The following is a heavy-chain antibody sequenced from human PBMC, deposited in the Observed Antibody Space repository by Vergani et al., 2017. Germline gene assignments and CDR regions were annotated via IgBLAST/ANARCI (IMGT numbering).Heavy chain of an antibody. CDR1: GFTFSSYG. CDR2: IWYDGSNK. Sequence: QVQLVESGGGVVQPGRSLRLSCAASGFTFSSYGMHWVRQAPGKGLEWVAVIWYDGSNKYYADSVKGRFTISRDNSKNTLYLQMNSLRAEDTAVYYCAKEKAPYYDILTGPDAFDIWGQGTMVTVSS. CDR3: AKEKAPYYDILTGPDAFDI. V-gene: IGHV3-33*06. J-gene: IGHJ3*02. D-gene: IGHD3-9*01.